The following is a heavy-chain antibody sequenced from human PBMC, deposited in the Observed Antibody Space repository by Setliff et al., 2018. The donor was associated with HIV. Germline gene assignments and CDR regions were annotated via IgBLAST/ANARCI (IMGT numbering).Heavy chain of an antibody. CDR2: IRSETNTYAT. V-gene: IGHV3-73*01. CDR3: SCSGYDSYFDY. J-gene: IGHJ4*02. D-gene: IGHD5-12*01. CDR1: GFTFSGSA. Sequence: SGGSLRLSCAASGFTFSGSAMHWVRQASGKGLEWVGRIRSETNTYATAYAASVKGRFTISRDDSKNTAYLQMNSLKTEDTAVYYCSCSGYDSYFDYWGQGTPVTVTS.